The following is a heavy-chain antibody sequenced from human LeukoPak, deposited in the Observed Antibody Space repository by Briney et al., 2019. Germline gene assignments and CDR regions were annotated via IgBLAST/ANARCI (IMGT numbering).Heavy chain of an antibody. CDR1: GFTVSSYS. J-gene: IGHJ4*02. V-gene: IGHV3-21*01. CDR3: ARDRGVLLWFGVTDY. Sequence: SGGSLRLSCAASGFTVSSYSMNWVRQAPGKGLEWVSSIGGGSNYIYYADSLKGRFTISRDNAKNSVYLQMNSLRAEDTAVYYCARDRGVLLWFGVTDYWGQGTLVTVSS. D-gene: IGHD3-10*01. CDR2: IGGGSNYI.